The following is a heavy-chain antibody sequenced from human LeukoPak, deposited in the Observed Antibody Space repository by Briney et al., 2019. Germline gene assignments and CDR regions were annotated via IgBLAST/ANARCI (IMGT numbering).Heavy chain of an antibody. V-gene: IGHV4-59*08. CDR1: GGSISSYY. CDR3: ARQGGTDYGDYLAY. Sequence: SETLSLTCTVSGGSISSYYWGWIRQPPGKGLEWIGYIYSSGSTNYNPSLNPSLKSRVTISVDTSKNQFSLKLSSVTAADTAVYYCARQGGTDYGDYLAYWGQGTLVTVSS. CDR2: IYSSGST. J-gene: IGHJ4*02. D-gene: IGHD4-17*01.